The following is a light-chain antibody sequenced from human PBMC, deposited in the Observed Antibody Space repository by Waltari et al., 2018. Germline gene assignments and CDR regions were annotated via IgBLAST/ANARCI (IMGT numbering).Light chain of an antibody. V-gene: IGKV1-39*01. CDR1: ENIGSY. J-gene: IGKJ2*01. CDR3: QHTFETPYS. CDR2: ATS. Sequence: SIGDRVTITCRASENIGSYLNWYQQRTGEAPKLLIYATSTLQTEVPSRFSGSGSRTDFTLTISSLQPEDFATYYCQHTFETPYSFGQGTKLESK.